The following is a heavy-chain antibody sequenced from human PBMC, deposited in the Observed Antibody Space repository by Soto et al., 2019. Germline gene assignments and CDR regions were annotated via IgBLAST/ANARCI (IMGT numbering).Heavy chain of an antibody. CDR3: ARGRYYDFWSGYYQTYYYYYGMDV. J-gene: IGHJ6*02. D-gene: IGHD3-3*01. CDR1: GGTFSSYA. V-gene: IGHV1-69*13. Sequence: SVKVSCKASGGTFSSYAISWVRQAPGQGLEWMGGIIPIFGTANYAQKFQGRVTITADESTSTAYMELSSLRSEDTAVYYCARGRYYDFWSGYYQTYYYYYGMDVWGQGTTVTVSS. CDR2: IIPIFGTA.